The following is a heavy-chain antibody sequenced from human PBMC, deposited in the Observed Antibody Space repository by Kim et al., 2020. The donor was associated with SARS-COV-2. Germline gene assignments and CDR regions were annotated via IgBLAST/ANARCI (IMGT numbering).Heavy chain of an antibody. J-gene: IGHJ5*02. CDR3: NHYGSGTYSP. CDR2: IRSKAFRGTT. D-gene: IGHD3-10*01. V-gene: IGHV3-49*03. Sequence: GGSLRLSCTASGFTFGDYAMNWFRQAPGKGLEWVGFIRSKAFRGTTEYAASVKGRFTISRDDSNSIAYLQMNGLKTEDTAVYYCNHYGSGTYSPWGQGTLVTVSS. CDR1: GFTFGDYA.